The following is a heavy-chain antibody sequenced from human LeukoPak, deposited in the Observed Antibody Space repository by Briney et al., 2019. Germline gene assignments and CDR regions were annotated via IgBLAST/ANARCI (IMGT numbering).Heavy chain of an antibody. J-gene: IGHJ4*02. D-gene: IGHD5-12*01. CDR1: GFTFSSYW. Sequence: PGGSLRLSCAASGFTFSSYWMSWVRQAPGKGLEWVANIKQDGSEKYYVDSVKGRFTISRDNAKNSLDLQMNSLRAEDTAVYYCARRLKQDATKTFDYWGQGTLVTVSS. CDR2: IKQDGSEK. V-gene: IGHV3-7*01. CDR3: ARRLKQDATKTFDY.